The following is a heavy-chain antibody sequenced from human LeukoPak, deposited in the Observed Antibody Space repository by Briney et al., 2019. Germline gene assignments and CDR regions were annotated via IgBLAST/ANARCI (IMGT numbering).Heavy chain of an antibody. CDR2: IKQDGSEK. CDR3: ARDLVAARPGWFDP. D-gene: IGHD6-6*01. J-gene: IGHJ5*02. Sequence: PGGALRLSCAASGFTFSSYWMSWVRQAPGKGLEWVANIKQDGSEKYYVDSVKGRFTISRDNAKNSLYLQMNSLRAEDTAVYYCARDLVAARPGWFDPWGQGTLVTVSS. V-gene: IGHV3-7*01. CDR1: GFTFSSYW.